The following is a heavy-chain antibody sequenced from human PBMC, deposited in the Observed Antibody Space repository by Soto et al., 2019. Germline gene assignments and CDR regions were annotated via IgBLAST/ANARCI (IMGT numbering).Heavy chain of an antibody. CDR2: IYYSGST. D-gene: IGHD3-10*01. V-gene: IGHV4-39*01. CDR1: GGSISSSSYY. CDR3: ARQDPIMVRRPYYYYGMDV. J-gene: IGHJ6*02. Sequence: QLQLQDSGPGLVKPSETLSLTCTVSGGSISSSSYYWGWIRQPPGKGLEWIGSIYYSGSTYYNPSLKSRVTISVDTSKNQFSLKLSSVTAADTAVYYCARQDPIMVRRPYYYYGMDVWGQGTTVTVSS.